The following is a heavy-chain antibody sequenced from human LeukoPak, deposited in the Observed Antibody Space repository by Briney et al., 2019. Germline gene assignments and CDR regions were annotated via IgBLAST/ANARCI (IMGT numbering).Heavy chain of an antibody. V-gene: IGHV4-39*07. CDR2: IYYSGST. CDR1: GGSISSSSYY. CDR3: ARLYYDFWSGYYGYFDY. J-gene: IGHJ4*02. Sequence: SETLSLTCTVSGGSISSSSYYWGWVRQPPGKGLEWIGSIYYSGSTYYNPSLKSRVTISVDTSKNQFSLKLSSVTAADTAVYYCARLYYDFWSGYYGYFDYWGQGTLVTVSS. D-gene: IGHD3-3*01.